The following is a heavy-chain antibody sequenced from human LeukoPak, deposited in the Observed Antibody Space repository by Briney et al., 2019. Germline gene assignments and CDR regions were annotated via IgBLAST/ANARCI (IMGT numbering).Heavy chain of an antibody. Sequence: SETLSLTCTVSGGSISSYYWSWIRQHPGKGLEWIGYIYYSGSTNYNPSLKSRVTISVDTSKNQFSLKLSSVTAADTAVYYCARADYSSTWSHDYYYMDVWGKGTTVTVSS. J-gene: IGHJ6*03. CDR2: IYYSGST. D-gene: IGHD6-13*01. CDR3: ARADYSSTWSHDYYYMDV. CDR1: GGSISSYY. V-gene: IGHV4-59*08.